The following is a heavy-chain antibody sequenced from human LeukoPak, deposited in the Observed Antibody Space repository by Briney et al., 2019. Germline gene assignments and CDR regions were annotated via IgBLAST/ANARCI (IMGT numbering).Heavy chain of an antibody. V-gene: IGHV1-2*02. J-gene: IGHJ5*02. CDR1: GYTFSGYY. D-gene: IGHD3-10*01. Sequence: GASVKVSCKASGYTFSGYYIHWVRQAPGQGLEWMGWINPNSGGTNYAQKFQGRVTMTRDTSISTAYMELSRLRSDDTAVYYCARDMTGSGNWFDPWGQGTLVTVSS. CDR2: INPNSGGT. CDR3: ARDMTGSGNWFDP.